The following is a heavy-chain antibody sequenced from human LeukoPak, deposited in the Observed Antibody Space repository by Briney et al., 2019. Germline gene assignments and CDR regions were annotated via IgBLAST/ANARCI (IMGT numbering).Heavy chain of an antibody. Sequence: SVKVSCKASRYSFTSYDINWVPQATGQGLEWMGWKNPNSDNTGYAQKFQGRVTMTRNTSISTAYMELSSLRSEDTAVYYCARGDALRNLVDYWGQGTLVTVSS. CDR2: KNPNSDNT. CDR1: RYSFTSYD. J-gene: IGHJ4*02. V-gene: IGHV1-8*01. CDR3: ARGDALRNLVDY.